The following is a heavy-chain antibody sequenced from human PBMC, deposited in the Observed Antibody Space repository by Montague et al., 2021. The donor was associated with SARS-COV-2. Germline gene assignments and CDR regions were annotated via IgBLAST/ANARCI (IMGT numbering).Heavy chain of an antibody. CDR3: AHRVRGVPSDAFDI. J-gene: IGHJ3*02. D-gene: IGHD3-10*01. CDR2: IYWDDDK. Sequence: PALVKPTQTLTLTCTFSGFSLSTSGVGVGWIRQPPGKALEWLALIYWDDDKRYSPSLKSRLTITKDTSKNQVVLTMTNTDPVDTATYYCAHRVRGVPSDAFDIWGQGTMVTVSS. V-gene: IGHV2-5*02. CDR1: GFSLSTSGVG.